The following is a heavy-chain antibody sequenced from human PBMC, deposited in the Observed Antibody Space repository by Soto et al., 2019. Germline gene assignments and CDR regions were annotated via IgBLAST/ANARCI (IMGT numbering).Heavy chain of an antibody. V-gene: IGHV4-30-4*01. J-gene: IGHJ5*01. CDR2: IFYSGST. CDR1: GGSISNGDFY. Sequence: NPSETLSLTCTVSGGSISNGDFYWSWIRQPPGKGLEWIGFIFYSGSTYYNPSLKSRVTISVDTSKNQFSLNLTSVTAADTAVYYCARERRDLYDFDYWGHGTLVTVSS. D-gene: IGHD3-3*01. CDR3: ARERRDLYDFDY.